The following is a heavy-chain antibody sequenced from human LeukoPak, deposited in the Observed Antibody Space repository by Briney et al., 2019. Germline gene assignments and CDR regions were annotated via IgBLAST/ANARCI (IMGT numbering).Heavy chain of an antibody. D-gene: IGHD3-9*01. J-gene: IGHJ3*02. Sequence: PGGSLRLSCAASGFTFSSYGMHWVRQAPGKGLEWVAFIRYDGSNKYYADSVKGRFTISRDNSKNSLYLQMNSLRPEDTAVYYCAKGPNYDILTGWRKTHNAFDIWGQGTMVTVSS. V-gene: IGHV3-30*02. CDR3: AKGPNYDILTGWRKTHNAFDI. CDR1: GFTFSSYG. CDR2: IRYDGSNK.